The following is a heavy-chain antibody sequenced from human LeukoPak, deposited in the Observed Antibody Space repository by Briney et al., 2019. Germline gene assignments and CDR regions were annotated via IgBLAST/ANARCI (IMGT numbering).Heavy chain of an antibody. CDR2: ISSSSSTI. CDR1: GFTFSSYS. CDR3: ARDAPTIDSGSYYPFDI. V-gene: IGHV3-48*01. Sequence: PGGSLRLSCAASGFTFSSYSMNWVRQAPGKGLEWVSYISSSSSTIYYADSVKGRFTISRDNAKNSLYLQMNSLRAEDTAVYYCARDAPTIDSGSYYPFDIWGQGTMVTVSS. D-gene: IGHD1-26*01. J-gene: IGHJ3*02.